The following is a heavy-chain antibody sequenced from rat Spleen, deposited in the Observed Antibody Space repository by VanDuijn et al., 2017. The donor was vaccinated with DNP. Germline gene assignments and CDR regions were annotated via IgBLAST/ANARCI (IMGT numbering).Heavy chain of an antibody. J-gene: IGHJ2*01. Sequence: EVQLAESGGGLVQPGRSLKLSCAASGFTFSDYYMAWVRQAPTKGLEWVAYISYDGGSTYYGDSVKGRFTISRDNAKSTLYLQMNSLRSEDMATYYCARPGLGTIDYWGQGVMVTVSS. V-gene: IGHV5-22*01. CDR1: GFTFSDYY. CDR3: ARPGLGTIDY. CDR2: ISYDGGST. D-gene: IGHD4-2*01.